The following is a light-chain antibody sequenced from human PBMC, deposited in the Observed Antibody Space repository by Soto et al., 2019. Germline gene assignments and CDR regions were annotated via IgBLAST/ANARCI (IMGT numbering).Light chain of an antibody. CDR2: LNSDGSH. V-gene: IGLV4-69*01. Sequence: QSVLTQSPSASAPPGASVKLTCTLTGGHSSYAIAWHQQQPEKGPRYLMKLNSDGSHDKGDGIPDRFSGSRSGAERYLTISNLQSDDEADYYCQTWATGIQVFGGGTKLTVL. CDR3: QTWATGIQV. CDR1: GGHSSYA. J-gene: IGLJ3*02.